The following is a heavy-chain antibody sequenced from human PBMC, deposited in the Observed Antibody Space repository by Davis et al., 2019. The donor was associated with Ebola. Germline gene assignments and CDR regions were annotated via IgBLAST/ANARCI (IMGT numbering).Heavy chain of an antibody. V-gene: IGHV4-39*01. D-gene: IGHD1-26*01. CDR3: ASMWGTDDY. Sequence: WVRQPPGKGLEWIGSIYYSGSTYYNPSLKSRVTISVDTSKNQFSLKLSSVTAADTAVYYCASMWGTDDYWGQGTLVTVSS. J-gene: IGHJ4*02. CDR2: IYYSGST.